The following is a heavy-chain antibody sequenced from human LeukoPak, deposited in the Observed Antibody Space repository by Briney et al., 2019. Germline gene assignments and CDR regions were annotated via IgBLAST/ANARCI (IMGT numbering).Heavy chain of an antibody. D-gene: IGHD3-10*01. CDR2: ISGSGGST. CDR3: ANRLYGSGSYRFDY. Sequence: AGGSLRLSCAASGFSFSTYSMNWVRQAPGKGLEWVSGISGSGGSTYYADSVKGRFTISRDNSKNTLYLQMNSLRAEDTAVYYCANRLYGSGSYRFDYWGQGTPVTVSS. V-gene: IGHV3-23*01. CDR1: GFSFSTYS. J-gene: IGHJ4*02.